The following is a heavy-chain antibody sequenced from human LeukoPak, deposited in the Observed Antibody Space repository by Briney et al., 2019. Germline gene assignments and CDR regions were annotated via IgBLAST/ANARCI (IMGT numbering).Heavy chain of an antibody. CDR2: ISGSGGST. Sequence: GGSLRLSCAPSGFTFSSYAMSWVRQAPGKGLEWVSAISGSGGSTYYADSVKGRFTIARDNSKNTLYLQMNSLRAEDTAVYYCAKARIAAAGTGAFDVWGQGTMVTVSS. CDR1: GFTFSSYA. V-gene: IGHV3-23*01. CDR3: AKARIAAAGTGAFDV. D-gene: IGHD6-13*01. J-gene: IGHJ3*01.